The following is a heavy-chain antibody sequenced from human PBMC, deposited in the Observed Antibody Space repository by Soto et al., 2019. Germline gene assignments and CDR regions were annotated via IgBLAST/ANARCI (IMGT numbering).Heavy chain of an antibody. Sequence: QVQLVQSGAEVKKPGSSVKVSCKASGGTFSSYTISWVRQAPGQGLEWMGRIIPILGIANYAQKFQGRVTITADKSTSTAYMELSSLRSEDTAVYYCARELDSSGYFDYWGQGTLVTVSS. CDR2: IIPILGIA. V-gene: IGHV1-69*08. CDR3: ARELDSSGYFDY. J-gene: IGHJ4*02. CDR1: GGTFSSYT. D-gene: IGHD3-22*01.